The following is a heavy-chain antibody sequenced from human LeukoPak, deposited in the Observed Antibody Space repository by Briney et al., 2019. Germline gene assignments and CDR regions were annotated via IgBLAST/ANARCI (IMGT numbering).Heavy chain of an antibody. CDR1: GFTFSSYE. J-gene: IGHJ6*04. Sequence: PGGSLRLSCAASGFTFSSYEMNWVRQAPGKGLEWVSYISSSGSTIYYADSVKGRSTISRDNAKNSLYLQMNSLRAEDTAVYYCARVPMGPLRWLRSNYYYYGMDVWGKGTTVTVSS. D-gene: IGHD5-12*01. CDR2: ISSSGSTI. V-gene: IGHV3-48*03. CDR3: ARVPMGPLRWLRSNYYYYGMDV.